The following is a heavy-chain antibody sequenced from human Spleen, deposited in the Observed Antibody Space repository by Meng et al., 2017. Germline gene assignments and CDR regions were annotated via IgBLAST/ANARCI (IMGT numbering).Heavy chain of an antibody. J-gene: IGHJ4*02. Sequence: SVKVSCKASGGMFSSSVIGWVRQAPGQGLEWMGGINAVFGTTNYAQKFQGRVTITTDESTSTVYMELIRLTSEDTAVYFCARKAGNCISTTCYSLDYWGQGTLVTVSS. D-gene: IGHD2-2*01. CDR3: ARKAGNCISTTCYSLDY. V-gene: IGHV1-69*05. CDR2: INAVFGTT. CDR1: GGMFSSSV.